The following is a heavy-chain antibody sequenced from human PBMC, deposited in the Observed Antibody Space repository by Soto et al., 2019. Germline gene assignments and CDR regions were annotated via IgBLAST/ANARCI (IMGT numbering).Heavy chain of an antibody. J-gene: IGHJ5*02. D-gene: IGHD6-19*01. CDR3: ARDMYSSDYFVKWFEP. CDR1: GFSFSSYA. CDR2: ISHDGSNK. V-gene: IGHV3-30-3*01. Sequence: QVRLVESGGGVVQPGRSLRLSCTASGFSFSSYAMYWFRQPPGKGLEWVAVISHDGSNKHYADSVKGRVTVSRANSNRSLDLQLNSLRGEDTAMYYCARDMYSSDYFVKWFEPWGQGTLVTVSS.